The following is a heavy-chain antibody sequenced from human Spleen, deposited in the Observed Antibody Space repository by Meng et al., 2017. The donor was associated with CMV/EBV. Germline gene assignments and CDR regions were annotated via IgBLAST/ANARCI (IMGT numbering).Heavy chain of an antibody. J-gene: IGHJ5*02. Sequence: ASVKVSCKVSGYTLIELSRHWVRQAPGKGLEWMGGFDPEDGETIYAQKFQGRVTMTEDISRDTAYMELSSLRSEDTAVYYCTRPIGAGNWLDPWGQGTLVTVSS. D-gene: IGHD6-13*01. CDR2: FDPEDGET. CDR1: GYTLIELS. V-gene: IGHV1-24*01. CDR3: TRPIGAGNWLDP.